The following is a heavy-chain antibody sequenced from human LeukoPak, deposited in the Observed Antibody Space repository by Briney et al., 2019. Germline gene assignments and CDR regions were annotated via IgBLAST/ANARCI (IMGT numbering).Heavy chain of an antibody. V-gene: IGHV1-69*05. CDR1: GGTFSSYA. Sequence: GASVKVSCKASGGTFSSYAVSWVRQAPGQGLEWMGGIIPIFGTANYAQKFQGRVTITTDESTSTAYMELSSLRSEDTAVYYCARVRDGYNSNWFDPWGRGTLVTVSS. D-gene: IGHD5-24*01. CDR3: ARVRDGYNSNWFDP. J-gene: IGHJ5*02. CDR2: IIPIFGTA.